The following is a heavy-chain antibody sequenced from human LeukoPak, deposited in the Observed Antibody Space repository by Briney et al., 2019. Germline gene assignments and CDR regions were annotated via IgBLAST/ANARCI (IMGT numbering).Heavy chain of an antibody. D-gene: IGHD6-19*01. CDR3: AKGALAGAFYWYFDH. Sequence: GRALRLSCAAFEFTFDDFAMHWVRQAPGKGLEWVSGISWNSGSIGYADSVKGRFTISRDNAKNSPFLQMDSLRPEDTAFYYCAKGALAGAFYWYFDHWGRGTLVTVSS. CDR1: EFTFDDFA. CDR2: ISWNSGSI. V-gene: IGHV3-9*01. J-gene: IGHJ2*01.